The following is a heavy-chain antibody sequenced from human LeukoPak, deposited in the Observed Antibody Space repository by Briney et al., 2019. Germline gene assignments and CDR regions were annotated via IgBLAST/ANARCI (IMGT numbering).Heavy chain of an antibody. J-gene: IGHJ4*02. Sequence: ASVKVSCTASGYTLTNYGINWVRHAPGQGLEWKGSISGYQGSTKYAQNFKGRVTMTIDTSASTVYMDLRSLTSDDTAIYFCARSDLGTITAAPFNYGGQGTLVAVS. V-gene: IGHV1-18*01. CDR3: ARSDLGTITAAPFNY. CDR1: GYTLTNYG. D-gene: IGHD5-24*01. CDR2: ISGYQGST.